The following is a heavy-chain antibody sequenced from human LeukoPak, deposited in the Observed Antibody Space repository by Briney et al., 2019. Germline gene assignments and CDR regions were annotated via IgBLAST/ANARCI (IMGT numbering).Heavy chain of an antibody. D-gene: IGHD1-26*01. CDR3: ATDKPPVGAIGF. V-gene: IGHV3-48*03. Sequence: PGGSLRLSCAASGFTFSSYEMNWVRQAPGKGLEWVAYISGGSDSIYYADFVKGRFTISRDNAKDSLYLQMTSLKDEDTALYYCATDKPPVGAIGFWGQGTLVTVSS. CDR1: GFTFSSYE. CDR2: ISGGSDSI. J-gene: IGHJ4*02.